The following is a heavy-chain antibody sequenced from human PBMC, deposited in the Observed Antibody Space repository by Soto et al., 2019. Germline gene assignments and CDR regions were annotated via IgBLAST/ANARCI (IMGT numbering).Heavy chain of an antibody. CDR3: ARGYHGSGSRHGMDV. V-gene: IGHV3-13*04. D-gene: IGHD3-10*01. J-gene: IGHJ6*02. CDR1: GFTFRSYD. Sequence: EVQLVESGGGLVQPGGSLRLSCAASGFTFRSYDMHWVRQAAGEGLEWVSAIGVAGDTYYPGSVEGRFTISRENAKNSLYLQMNRLRPGDTAVYYCARGYHGSGSRHGMDVWGQGTTVTVSS. CDR2: IGVAGDT.